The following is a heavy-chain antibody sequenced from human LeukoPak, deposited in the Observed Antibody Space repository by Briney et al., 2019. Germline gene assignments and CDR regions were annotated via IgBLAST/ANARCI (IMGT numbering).Heavy chain of an antibody. CDR3: AREWEPSDAFDI. CDR2: IYYSGST. J-gene: IGHJ3*02. V-gene: IGHV4-39*07. Sequence: SETLSLTCTVSGGSISSSSYYWGWIRQPPGKGLEWIGSIYYSGSTYYNPSLKSRVTISVDTSKNQFSLKLSSVTAADTAVDYCAREWEPSDAFDIWGQGTMVTVSS. CDR1: GGSISSSSYY. D-gene: IGHD1-26*01.